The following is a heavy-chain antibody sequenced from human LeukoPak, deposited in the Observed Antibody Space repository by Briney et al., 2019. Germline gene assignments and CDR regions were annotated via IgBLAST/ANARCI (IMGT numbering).Heavy chain of an antibody. J-gene: IGHJ6*03. Sequence: ASVKVSCKASGYTFTGYYMHWVRQAPGQGLEWMGWINPNSGGTNYAQEFQGRVTMTRDTSISTAYMELSRLRSDDTAVYYCARGRYSSSWLRDLIYYMDVWGKGTTVTVSS. CDR1: GYTFTGYY. CDR3: ARGRYSSSWLRDLIYYMDV. V-gene: IGHV1-2*02. CDR2: INPNSGGT. D-gene: IGHD6-13*01.